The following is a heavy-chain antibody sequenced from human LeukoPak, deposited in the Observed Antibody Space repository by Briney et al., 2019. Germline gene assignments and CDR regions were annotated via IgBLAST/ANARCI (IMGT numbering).Heavy chain of an antibody. D-gene: IGHD6-6*01. CDR1: GGSISSYY. CDR3: ARAMSIAARLQTIFDY. V-gene: IGHV4-4*07. Sequence: SETLSLNCTVSGGSISSYYLSWIRQTAGKGLEWIGRMYSSGSNYNPSLKSRVTMSIDTSTNQLSLKLSSVTAADTAVYYCARAMSIAARLQTIFDYWGQGTLVTVSS. CDR2: MYSSGS. J-gene: IGHJ4*02.